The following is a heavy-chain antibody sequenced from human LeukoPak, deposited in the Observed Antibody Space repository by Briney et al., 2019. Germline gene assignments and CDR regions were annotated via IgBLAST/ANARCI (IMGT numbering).Heavy chain of an antibody. J-gene: IGHJ4*02. CDR2: IFYTGST. CDR1: GGSISSGDYY. D-gene: IGHD1-1*01. V-gene: IGHV4-30-4*01. CDR3: ARVGTAYYFDY. Sequence: SETLSLTCTVSGGSISSGDYYWNWIRQPPGKGLEWIGYIFYTGSTYYNPSLKSRVTISVHTSKNQFSLKLSSVTVADTAVYYCARVGTAYYFDYWGQGTLVTVSS.